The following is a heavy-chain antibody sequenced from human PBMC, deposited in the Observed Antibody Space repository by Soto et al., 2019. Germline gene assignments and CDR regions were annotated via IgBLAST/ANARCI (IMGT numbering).Heavy chain of an antibody. D-gene: IGHD6-19*01. Sequence: QVQLVQSGAEVKKPGASVKVSCKASGYTFTDYYMHWVRQAPGQGLEWMGWISPNSGGTNYAQKFQGRVTITRDTSISTAYMELNRLRSDDTAVYYCARDQSPSSGWPGMDVWGQGTTVTVSS. J-gene: IGHJ6*02. V-gene: IGHV1-2*02. CDR1: GYTFTDYY. CDR3: ARDQSPSSGWPGMDV. CDR2: ISPNSGGT.